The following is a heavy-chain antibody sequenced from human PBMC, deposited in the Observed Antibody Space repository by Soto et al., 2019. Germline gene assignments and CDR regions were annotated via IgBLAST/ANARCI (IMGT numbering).Heavy chain of an antibody. Sequence: QVQLVESGGGVVQPGRSLRLSCAASGFTFSSYAMHWVRQAPGKGLEWVAVISYDGSNKYYADSVKGRFTISRDNSKNTLYLQMNSLRAEDTAVYYCARDDSDILTGWGVYYYYGMDVWGQGTTVTVSS. CDR3: ARDDSDILTGWGVYYYYGMDV. D-gene: IGHD3-9*01. J-gene: IGHJ6*02. V-gene: IGHV3-30-3*01. CDR2: ISYDGSNK. CDR1: GFTFSSYA.